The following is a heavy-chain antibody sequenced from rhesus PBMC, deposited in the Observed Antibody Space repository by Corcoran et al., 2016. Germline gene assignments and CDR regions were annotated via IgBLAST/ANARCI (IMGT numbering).Heavy chain of an antibody. Sequence: QVQLQESGPGLVKPSETLSLTCAVSGYSISSGYGWSWIRQPPGKGLEWIWYIGGSSGSTNSNPALKSRVTISKDTSKNHFSLRLNSVTAADTAVYYCARDAAYSGGSYYGLESWGQGVAVTVSS. CDR2: IGGSSGST. CDR3: ARDAAYSGGSYYGLES. D-gene: IGHD6-37*01. V-gene: IGHV4-127*01. J-gene: IGHJ6*01. CDR1: GYSISSGYG.